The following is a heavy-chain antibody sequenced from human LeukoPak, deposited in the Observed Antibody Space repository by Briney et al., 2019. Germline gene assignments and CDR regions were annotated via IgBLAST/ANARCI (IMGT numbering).Heavy chain of an antibody. V-gene: IGHV3-64*01. Sequence: GGSLRLSCAASGFTFSSYAMHWVRQAPGKGLEYVSAISSNGGSTYYANSVKGRFTTSRDNSKNTLYLQMGSLRAEDMAVYYCARVILGGSYLFDYWGQGTLVTVSS. D-gene: IGHD1-26*01. CDR2: ISSNGGST. CDR3: ARVILGGSYLFDY. J-gene: IGHJ4*02. CDR1: GFTFSSYA.